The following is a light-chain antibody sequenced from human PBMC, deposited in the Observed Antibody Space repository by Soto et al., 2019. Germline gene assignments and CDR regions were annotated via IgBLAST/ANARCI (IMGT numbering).Light chain of an antibody. Sequence: DIVMTQSPDSLAVSLGERATINCKSSQSVIHTSNNKSYLAWYQQKPGQPPELLLYWASARESGVPDRFSGSGSGTDFTLTISSLQAEDVAVYYCQQYYSTPRTFGQVTKVEIK. V-gene: IGKV4-1*01. J-gene: IGKJ2*01. CDR1: QSVIHTSNNKSY. CDR2: WAS. CDR3: QQYYSTPRT.